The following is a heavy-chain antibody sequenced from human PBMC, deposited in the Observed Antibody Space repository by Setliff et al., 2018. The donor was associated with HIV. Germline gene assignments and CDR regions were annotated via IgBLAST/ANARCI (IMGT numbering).Heavy chain of an antibody. J-gene: IGHJ5*02. CDR2: ISYSGST. Sequence: PSETLSLTCTVSGDSVSSRSYYWSWIRQPPGKGLEWIGYISYSGSTNYNPSLKSRLTMSVDTSRTQLSLKLSSVTATDTALYYCARGPGVAPDCSGGRCDVRGPWFDPWGQGTLVTVSS. V-gene: IGHV4-61*01. D-gene: IGHD2-15*01. CDR1: GDSVSSRSYY. CDR3: ARGPGVAPDCSGGRCDVRGPWFDP.